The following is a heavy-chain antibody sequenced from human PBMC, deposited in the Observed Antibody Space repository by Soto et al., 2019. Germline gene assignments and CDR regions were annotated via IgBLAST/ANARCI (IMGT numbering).Heavy chain of an antibody. V-gene: IGHV4-59*08. Sequence: SETLSLTCTVSGGSISSYYWSWIRQPPGKGLEWIGYIYYSGSTNYNPSLKSRVTISVDTSKNQFSLKLSSVTAADTAVYYCARLVRTDYYYYGMDVWGQGTTVTVSS. CDR1: GGSISSYY. CDR2: IYYSGST. D-gene: IGHD2-2*01. J-gene: IGHJ6*02. CDR3: ARLVRTDYYYYGMDV.